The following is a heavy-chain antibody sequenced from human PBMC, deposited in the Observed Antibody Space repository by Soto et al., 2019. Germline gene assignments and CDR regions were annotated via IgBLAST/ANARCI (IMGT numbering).Heavy chain of an antibody. D-gene: IGHD2-21*02. CDR1: GYTFTGYY. CDR2: INPNNGDT. V-gene: IGHV1-2*02. Sequence: QAQLVQSGAEVKKPGASVKVSCEASGYTFTGYYMHWVRQAPGQGLEWMGWINPNNGDTKYAQKFRSRVTMTRDTSITTAYLELNMLTSDDTALYYCARQLAYCGGDCYTEPVDYWGQGTLVTVSS. CDR3: ARQLAYCGGDCYTEPVDY. J-gene: IGHJ4*02.